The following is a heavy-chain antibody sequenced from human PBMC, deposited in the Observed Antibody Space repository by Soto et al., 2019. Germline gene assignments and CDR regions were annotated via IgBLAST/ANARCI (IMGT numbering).Heavy chain of an antibody. V-gene: IGHV1-69*05. D-gene: IGHD6-19*01. Sequence: QVQLVQSGAEVKKPGSSVKVSCKVSGGTFSNYAIDWVRLAPGHGLEWMGGIVPIFGTTYYTQKFQGRATIIPDDSTTTAYLEMSRLRSEDTAIYYCARVEAVAGLYNYHGLDGWVQGTAVTVYS. CDR1: GGTFSNYA. CDR3: ARVEAVAGLYNYHGLDG. J-gene: IGHJ6*02. CDR2: IVPIFGTT.